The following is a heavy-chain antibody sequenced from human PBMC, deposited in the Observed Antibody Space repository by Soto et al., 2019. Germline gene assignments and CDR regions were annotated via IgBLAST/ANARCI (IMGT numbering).Heavy chain of an antibody. J-gene: IGHJ6*02. V-gene: IGHV1-69*13. CDR3: ARDYVTEYGDYYYGMDV. CDR2: IIPIFGTA. D-gene: IGHD4-17*01. CDR1: GGTFSSYA. Sequence: ASVKGSCKASGGTFSSYAISWVRQAPGQGLEWMGGIIPIFGTANYAQKFQGRVTITADESTSTAYMELSSLRSEDTAVYYCARDYVTEYGDYYYGMDVWGQGTTVIVSS.